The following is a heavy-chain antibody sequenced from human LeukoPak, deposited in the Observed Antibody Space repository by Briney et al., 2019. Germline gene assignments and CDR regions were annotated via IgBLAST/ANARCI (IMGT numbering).Heavy chain of an antibody. CDR1: GFTFSSYA. CDR2: ISGSGGST. V-gene: IGHV3-23*01. Sequence: GGSLRLSCAASGFTFSSYAMSWVSQAPGKGLEWVSVISGSGGSTYYADSVKGRFTISRDNSKNTLYLQMNSLRAEDTAVYYCARSRSLIAVAGTGFDYWGQGTLVTVSS. D-gene: IGHD6-19*01. CDR3: ARSRSLIAVAGTGFDY. J-gene: IGHJ4*02.